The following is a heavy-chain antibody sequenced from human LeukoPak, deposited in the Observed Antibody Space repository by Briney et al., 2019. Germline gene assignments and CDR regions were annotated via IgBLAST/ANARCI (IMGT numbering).Heavy chain of an antibody. Sequence: KPSQTLSLTCAVSGGSISSGGYSWSWIRQPPGKGLEWIGYIYHSGSTYYNPSLKSLATISVDRSKNQFSLRLSSVTAADTAVYYCARERQAGWFGELLHNWFDPWGQGTLVTVSS. CDR1: GGSISSGGYS. J-gene: IGHJ5*02. D-gene: IGHD3-10*01. V-gene: IGHV4-30-2*01. CDR2: IYHSGST. CDR3: ARERQAGWFGELLHNWFDP.